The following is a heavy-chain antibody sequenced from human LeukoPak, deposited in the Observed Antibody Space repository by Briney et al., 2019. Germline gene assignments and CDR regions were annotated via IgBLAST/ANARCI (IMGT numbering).Heavy chain of an antibody. Sequence: SETLSLTCTVSGDSSYNSIYFWGWVRQPPGKGLEWIGTIDYTGNTYYNPSLKSRATISIDTSKTQFSLKLSSVTAADTAVYYCARVGLYGEFDPWGQGTLVTVSS. CDR2: IDYTGNT. CDR1: GDSSYNSIYF. J-gene: IGHJ5*02. D-gene: IGHD4/OR15-4a*01. V-gene: IGHV4-39*07. CDR3: ARVGLYGEFDP.